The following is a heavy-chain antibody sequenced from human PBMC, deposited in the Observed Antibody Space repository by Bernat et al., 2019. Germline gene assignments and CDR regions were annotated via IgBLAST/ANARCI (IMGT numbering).Heavy chain of an antibody. CDR1: GGSFSGYY. J-gene: IGHJ4*02. D-gene: IGHD3-22*01. Sequence: QVQLQQWGAGLLKPSETLSLTCAVYGGSFSGYYWSWIRQPPGKGLEWIGEINHSGSTNYNPSLQSRVTRSVDTAKNQFTLRLSSVTAADTAVYYCAGGVGHYDSSGYYYADYFDYWGQGTLVTVAS. CDR3: AGGVGHYDSSGYYYADYFDY. V-gene: IGHV4-34*01. CDR2: INHSGST.